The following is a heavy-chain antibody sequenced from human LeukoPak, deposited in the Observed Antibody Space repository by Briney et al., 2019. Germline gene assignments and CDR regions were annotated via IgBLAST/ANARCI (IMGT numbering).Heavy chain of an antibody. CDR2: IYYSGSI. Sequence: SETLSLTCTVSGGSISSSNYYWGWIRQPPGKGLEWIGSIYYSGSIYYNPSLKNRVTISVDTSKNQFSLKLSSVTAADTAVYYCARVPWYYDSSGYEDDYWGQGTLVTVSS. CDR1: GGSISSSNYY. D-gene: IGHD3-22*01. CDR3: ARVPWYYDSSGYEDDY. V-gene: IGHV4-39*01. J-gene: IGHJ4*02.